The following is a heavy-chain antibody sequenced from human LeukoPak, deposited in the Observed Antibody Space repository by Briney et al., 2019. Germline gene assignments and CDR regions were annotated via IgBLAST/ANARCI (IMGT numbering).Heavy chain of an antibody. CDR3: ARMAWAAAGPYYFDY. D-gene: IGHD6-13*01. V-gene: IGHV3-30*03. CDR1: GFTFSSYG. J-gene: IGHJ4*02. CDR2: ISYDGSNK. Sequence: GGSLRLSCAASGFTFSSYGMHWVRQAPGKGLEWVAVISYDGSNKYYADSVKGRFTISRDNSKNTLYLQMNSLRAEDTAVYYCARMAWAAAGPYYFDYWGQGTLVTVSS.